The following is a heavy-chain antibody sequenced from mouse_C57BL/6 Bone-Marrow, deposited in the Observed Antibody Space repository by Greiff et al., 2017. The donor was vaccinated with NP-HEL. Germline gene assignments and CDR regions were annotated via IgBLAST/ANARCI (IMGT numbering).Heavy chain of an antibody. D-gene: IGHD3-2*02. CDR1: GFTFSDYG. Sequence: EVQLVESGGGLVKPGGSLKLSCAASGFTFSDYGMHWVRQAPEKGLEWVAYISSGSSTIYYADTVKGRFTISRDNAKNTLFLQMTSLRSEDTAMYYCATSDSSGPAWFAYWGQGTLVTVSA. J-gene: IGHJ3*01. CDR3: ATSDSSGPAWFAY. V-gene: IGHV5-17*01. CDR2: ISSGSSTI.